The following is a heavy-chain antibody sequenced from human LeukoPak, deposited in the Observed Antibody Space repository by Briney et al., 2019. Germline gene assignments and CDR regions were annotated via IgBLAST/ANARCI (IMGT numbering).Heavy chain of an antibody. D-gene: IGHD6-19*01. CDR1: GYTFTSYY. Sequence: ASVKVSCKASGYTFTSYYMHWVRQAPGQGLEWMGIINPSGGSTSYAQKFQGRVTMTRDTSISTAYMELSRLRSDDTAVYYCARAPYSSGWFWDYWGQGTLVTVSS. V-gene: IGHV1-46*01. J-gene: IGHJ4*02. CDR2: INPSGGST. CDR3: ARAPYSSGWFWDY.